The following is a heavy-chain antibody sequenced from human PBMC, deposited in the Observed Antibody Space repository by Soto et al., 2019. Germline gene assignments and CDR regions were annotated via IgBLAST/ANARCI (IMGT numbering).Heavy chain of an antibody. D-gene: IGHD2-21*01. CDR2: ISAYNGNT. CDR1: GYKFISHS. V-gene: IGHV1-18*01. CDR3: ARGAFCGGAPGCRDMDV. Sequence: QLVQSGGEVKKPGASVKVSCKSSGYKFISHSITWVRQAPGQGLEWMGRISAYNGNTNYARKLQGRVTMTTDTSTNTAYMELRSLRSDDTAVYYCARGAFCGGAPGCRDMDVWGQGTTVTVSS. J-gene: IGHJ6*02.